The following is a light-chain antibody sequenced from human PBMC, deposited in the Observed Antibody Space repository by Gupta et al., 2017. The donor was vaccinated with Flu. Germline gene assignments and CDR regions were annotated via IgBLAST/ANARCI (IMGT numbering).Light chain of an antibody. J-gene: IGLJ2*01. CDR1: SSDVGGYNY. V-gene: IGLV2-11*01. CDR2: DVT. CDR3: CSYAGTYIV. Sequence: QSALTQPPSVSGSPGPSVALSCTGSSSDVGGYNYVAWYQQHPGSAPKLMIYDVTQRPSGVPDRFSGSKSGNTASLTISGLQAEDEADYHCCSYAGTYIVVGGGTKLTVL.